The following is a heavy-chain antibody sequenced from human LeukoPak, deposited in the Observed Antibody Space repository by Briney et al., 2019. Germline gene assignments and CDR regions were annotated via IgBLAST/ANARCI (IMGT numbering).Heavy chain of an antibody. Sequence: GGSLRLSCVASGFIFSGYWMHWVRHAPGKGLEWVSRIKTDGTTTYYADSVKGRFTISRDNSKNTLYLQMNSLRAEDTAVYYCARGGGYSFLFDYWGQGILVTVSS. J-gene: IGHJ4*02. CDR1: GFIFSGYW. V-gene: IGHV3-74*01. CDR2: IKTDGTTT. D-gene: IGHD5-18*01. CDR3: ARGGGYSFLFDY.